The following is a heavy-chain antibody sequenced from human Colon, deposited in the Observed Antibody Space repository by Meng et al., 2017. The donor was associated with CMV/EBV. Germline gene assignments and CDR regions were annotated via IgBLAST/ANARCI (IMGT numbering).Heavy chain of an antibody. CDR1: GFMFSRFW. CDR2: IKEDGSEK. J-gene: IGHJ3*01. CDR3: ARDPYIKAFDL. D-gene: IGHD4-11*01. Sequence: GGSLRLSCAASGFMFSRFWMTWLRQVSGRGPELVAHIKEDGSEKYFVASVKGRCTISRDNAKNSLYLQIHSLRVEDTAVYYCARDPYIKAFDLWGQGTMVTVSS. V-gene: IGHV3-7*01.